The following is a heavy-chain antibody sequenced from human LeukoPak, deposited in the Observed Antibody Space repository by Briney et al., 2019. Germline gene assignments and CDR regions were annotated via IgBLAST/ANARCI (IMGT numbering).Heavy chain of an antibody. V-gene: IGHV1-69*06. J-gene: IGHJ3*02. CDR1: GGTFSSYT. D-gene: IGHD2-2*02. Sequence: ASVKVSCKASGGTFSSYTISWVRQAPGQGLEWMGGVIPIFGTANYAQMFQGRVTITADKSTSTDYMELSSLRSEDTAVYYCATARNTYDAFDIWGQGTMVTVSS. CDR3: ATARNTYDAFDI. CDR2: VIPIFGTA.